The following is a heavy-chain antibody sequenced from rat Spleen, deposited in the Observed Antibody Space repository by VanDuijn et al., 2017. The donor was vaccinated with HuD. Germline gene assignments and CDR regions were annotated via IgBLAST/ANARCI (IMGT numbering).Heavy chain of an antibody. CDR3: TRDDA. J-gene: IGHJ2*01. Sequence: QVQLKESGPGLVQPSQTLSLTCTVSGFSLISYAVNWVRQPPGKGLEWMGAIWSGGSADYNSALKSRLSISRDTSKNQVFLKMNSLRTEDTAIYFCTRDDAWGQGVMVTVSS. CDR2: IWSGGSA. CDR1: GFSLISYA. D-gene: IGHD1-12*01. V-gene: IGHV2-15*01.